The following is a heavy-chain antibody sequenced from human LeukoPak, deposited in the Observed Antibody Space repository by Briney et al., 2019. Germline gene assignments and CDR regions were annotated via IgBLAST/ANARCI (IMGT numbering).Heavy chain of an antibody. CDR2: ITNSGGTT. CDR1: GFTFSSYA. CDR3: AKGALGYCSGDRCYPFDY. D-gene: IGHD2-15*01. V-gene: IGHV3-23*01. Sequence: GGSLRLSCAASGFTFSSYAMTWVRQGPGKGLERVSGITNSGGTTWYADSVMGRFTISRDNSKNTLYLQMNSLRAEDTAVYYCAKGALGYCSGDRCYPFDYWGQGTLVTVSS. J-gene: IGHJ4*02.